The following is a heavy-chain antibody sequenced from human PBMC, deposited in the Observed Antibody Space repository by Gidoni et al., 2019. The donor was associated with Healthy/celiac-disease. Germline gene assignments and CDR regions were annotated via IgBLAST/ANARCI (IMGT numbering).Heavy chain of an antibody. CDR2: ISSSSSTI. Sequence: EVQLVESGGGLVQPGGSLRLFCAAAGFTFSSYSMNWVRQAPGKGLEWVSYISSSSSTIYYADSVKGRFTISRDNAKNALYLQMNSLRAEDTAVYYCASHGGPTPFDYWGQGTLVTVSS. CDR1: GFTFSSYS. V-gene: IGHV3-48*01. CDR3: ASHGGPTPFDY. D-gene: IGHD3-10*01. J-gene: IGHJ4*02.